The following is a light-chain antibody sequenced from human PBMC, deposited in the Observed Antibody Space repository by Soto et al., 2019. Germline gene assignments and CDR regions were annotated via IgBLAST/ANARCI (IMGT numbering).Light chain of an antibody. J-gene: IGKJ2*01. CDR1: QSISSW. V-gene: IGKV1-5*01. Sequence: DIQMTQFPSTLSASVGDRVTITCRASQSISSWLAWYQQKPGKAPKLLIYDASSLESGVPSRFSGSGSGTEFTLTISSLQPDDFTTYYCQQYNSYSYTFAQGTKLEIK. CDR3: QQYNSYSYT. CDR2: DAS.